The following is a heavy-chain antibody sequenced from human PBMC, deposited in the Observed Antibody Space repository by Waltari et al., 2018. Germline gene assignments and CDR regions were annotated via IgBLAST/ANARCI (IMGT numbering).Heavy chain of an antibody. V-gene: IGHV1-2*06. CDR2: INPNSGGT. CDR1: GYTFTGYY. J-gene: IGHJ4*02. D-gene: IGHD6-6*01. Sequence: QVQLVQSGAEVKKPGASVKVSCKAPGYTFTGYYMHWVRPAPGQGLQWMGRINPNSGGTNYAQKFQGRVTMTRDTSISTAYMELSRLRSDDTAVYYCARGTLSIAARRGLDYWGQGTLVTVSS. CDR3: ARGTLSIAARRGLDY.